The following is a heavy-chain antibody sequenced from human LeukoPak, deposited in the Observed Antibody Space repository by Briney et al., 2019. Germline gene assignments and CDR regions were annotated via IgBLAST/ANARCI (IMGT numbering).Heavy chain of an antibody. CDR1: GFTFSAHS. V-gene: IGHV3-21*01. CDR3: VRRAVSGEEALDFDY. Sequence: GGSLRLSCAASGFTFSAHSMNWVRQAPGRGLEWVASISSRSSYIYYGGSVKGRFTVSRDNARNSVYLQMNSLRVEDTAVYYCVRRAVSGEEALDFDYWGQGTLVTVSS. CDR2: ISSRSSYI. J-gene: IGHJ4*02. D-gene: IGHD6-19*01.